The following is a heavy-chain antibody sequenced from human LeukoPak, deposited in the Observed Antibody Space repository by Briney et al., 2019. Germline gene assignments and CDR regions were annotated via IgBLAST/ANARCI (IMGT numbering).Heavy chain of an antibody. CDR1: GGSISSYY. V-gene: IGHV4-59*01. CDR3: ARGRPPHDYGTLFDY. Sequence: SETLSLTCTVSGGSISSYYWSWIRQPLGKGLEWIGYIYYSGSTNYNPSLKSRVTMSVDTSKKQFSLKLSSVTAADTAVYYCARGRPPHDYGTLFDYWGQGTLVTVSS. J-gene: IGHJ4*02. CDR2: IYYSGST. D-gene: IGHD4-17*01.